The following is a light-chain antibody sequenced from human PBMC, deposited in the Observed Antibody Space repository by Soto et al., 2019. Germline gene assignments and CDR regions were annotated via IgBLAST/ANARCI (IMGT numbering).Light chain of an antibody. CDR2: EVT. J-gene: IGLJ3*02. CDR3: SSYTTSSTGV. CDR1: SSDAGDYKY. Sequence: QSALTQPASVSGSPGQSITISCTGTSSDAGDYKYVSWYQQYPGKAPKLIIYEVTNRPSGVSNRFSGSKSGNAASLTISGLQAEDEADYYCSSYTTSSTGVFGGGTKVTVL. V-gene: IGLV2-14*01.